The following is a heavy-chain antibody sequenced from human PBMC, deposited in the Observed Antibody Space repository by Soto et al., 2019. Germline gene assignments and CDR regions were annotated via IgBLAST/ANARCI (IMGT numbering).Heavy chain of an antibody. J-gene: IGHJ4*02. D-gene: IGHD2-2*01. Sequence: SETLSLTCTVSGGSVSSGSYYWSWIRQPPGKGLEWIGYIYYSGSTNYNPSLKSRVTISVDTSKNQFSLNLSSVTAADTAVYYFARLNRLYCITTNCYIVDYWSQGTLVTVSS. CDR1: GGSVSSGSYY. CDR3: ARLNRLYCITTNCYIVDY. V-gene: IGHV4-61*01. CDR2: IYYSGST.